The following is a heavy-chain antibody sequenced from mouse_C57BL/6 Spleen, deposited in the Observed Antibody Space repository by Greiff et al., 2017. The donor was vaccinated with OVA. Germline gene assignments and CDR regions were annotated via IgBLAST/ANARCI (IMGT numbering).Heavy chain of an antibody. CDR3: ARDSIYYPFAY. CDR2: ISDGGSYT. D-gene: IGHD2-1*01. CDR1: GFTFSSYA. J-gene: IGHJ3*01. V-gene: IGHV5-4*01. Sequence: EVKLMESGGGLVKPGGSLKLSCAASGFTFSSYAMSWVRQTPEKRLEWVATISDGGSYTYYPDNVKGRFTISRDNAKNNLYLQMSHLKSEDTAMDYCARDSIYYPFAYWGQGTLVTVSA.